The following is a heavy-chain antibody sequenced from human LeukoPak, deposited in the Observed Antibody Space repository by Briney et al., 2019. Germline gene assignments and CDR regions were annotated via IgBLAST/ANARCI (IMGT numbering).Heavy chain of an antibody. CDR1: GGSISRNY. V-gene: IGHV4-4*07. D-gene: IGHD3-22*01. CDR2: VDTSGNA. CDR3: ARNSGGYKGDY. J-gene: IGHJ4*02. Sequence: SETLSLTCTVSGGSISRNYWSWIRQPAGKGLEWVGRVDTSGNANYHPSLKSRVTVSLDTSKNQFSLRLSSVTDADTAVYYCARNSGGYKGDYWGQGTLVTVSS.